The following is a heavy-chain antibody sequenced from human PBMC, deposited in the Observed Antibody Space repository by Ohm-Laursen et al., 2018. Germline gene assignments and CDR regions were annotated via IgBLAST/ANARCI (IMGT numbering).Heavy chain of an antibody. V-gene: IGHV3-15*04. CDR1: GYSISSGY. D-gene: IGHD3-16*01. CDR2: IERKADGGTI. J-gene: IGHJ4*02. Sequence: ETLSLTCAVSGYSISSGYFWGWIRQPPGKGLEWVGRIERKADGGTIDYAAPVKGRFTISRDDSKNTLYLQMNSLKTEDTAVYYCLGQHLDYWGQGTLVTVSS. CDR3: LGQHLDY.